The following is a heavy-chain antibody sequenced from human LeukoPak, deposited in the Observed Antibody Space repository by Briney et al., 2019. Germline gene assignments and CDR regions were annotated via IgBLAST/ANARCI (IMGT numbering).Heavy chain of an antibody. CDR3: ARVFGYSYGPYYFDY. CDR1: GGSFSGYY. V-gene: IGHV4-34*01. CDR2: INHSGST. J-gene: IGHJ4*02. D-gene: IGHD5-18*01. Sequence: SETLSLTCAVYGGSFSGYYWSWIRQPPGKGLEWIGEINHSGSTNYNPSLKSRVTISVDTSKNQFSLKLSSVTAADTAVYYCARVFGYSYGPYYFDYWGQGTLVTVSS.